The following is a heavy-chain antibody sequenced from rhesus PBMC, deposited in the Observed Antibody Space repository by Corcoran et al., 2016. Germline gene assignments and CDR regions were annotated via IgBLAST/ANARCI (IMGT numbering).Heavy chain of an antibody. CDR3: AKPTQRYSNYVDYFDY. CDR2: ISYSGGST. V-gene: IGHV3S5*01. D-gene: IGHD4-23*01. CDR1: GFTSSSYG. Sequence: EVQLVETGGGLVQPGGSLRLSCAASGFTSSSYGMRWARQAPGKVLEWVSGISYSGGSTYYADSGKGRFTISRDNSKNTLSLQMNSLRAEDTTVYYCAKPTQRYSNYVDYFDYWGQGVLVTVSS. J-gene: IGHJ4*01.